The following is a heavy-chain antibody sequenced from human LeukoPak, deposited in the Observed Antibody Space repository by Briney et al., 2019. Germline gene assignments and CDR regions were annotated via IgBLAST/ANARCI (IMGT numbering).Heavy chain of an antibody. D-gene: IGHD2-2*01. J-gene: IGHJ6*02. Sequence: ASVKVSCKASGYTFTSYDINWVRQATGQGLEWMGWMNPNSGNTGYAQKFQGRVTMTRNTSISTAYMELSSLRSEDTAVYYCARGNLGYCSSTSCRPYYYYYGMDVWGQGTTVTVSS. CDR2: MNPNSGNT. V-gene: IGHV1-8*01. CDR3: ARGNLGYCSSTSCRPYYYYYGMDV. CDR1: GYTFTSYD.